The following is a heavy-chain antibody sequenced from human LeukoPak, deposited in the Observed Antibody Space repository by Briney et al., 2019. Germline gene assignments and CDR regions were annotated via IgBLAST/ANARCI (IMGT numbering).Heavy chain of an antibody. CDR1: GFTFSSYG. D-gene: IGHD4-11*01. CDR3: AKDLEDYSPMIDY. CDR2: ISYDGSNK. Sequence: GGSLRLSCAASGFTFSSYGMHWVRQAPGKGLEWVAVISYDGSNKYYADSVKGRFTISRDNSKNTLYLQMNSLRAEDTAVYCCAKDLEDYSPMIDYWGQGTLVTVSS. J-gene: IGHJ4*02. V-gene: IGHV3-30*18.